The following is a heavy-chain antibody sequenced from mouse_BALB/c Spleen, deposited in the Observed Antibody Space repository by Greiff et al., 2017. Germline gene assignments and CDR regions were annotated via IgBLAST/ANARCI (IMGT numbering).Heavy chain of an antibody. V-gene: IGHV5-17*02. CDR3: ARIPPGGSSYDYWYFDV. D-gene: IGHD1-1*01. Sequence: EVKLEESGGGLVQPGGSRKLSCAASGFTFSSFGMHWVRQAPEKGLEWVAYISSGSSTIYYADTVKGRFTISRDNPKNTLFLQMTSLRSEDTAMYYCARIPPGGSSYDYWYFDVWGAGTTVTVSS. CDR2: ISSGSSTI. CDR1: GFTFSSFG. J-gene: IGHJ1*01.